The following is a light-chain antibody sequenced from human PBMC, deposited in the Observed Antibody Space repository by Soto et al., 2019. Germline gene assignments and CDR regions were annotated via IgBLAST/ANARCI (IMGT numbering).Light chain of an antibody. J-gene: IGKJ5*01. CDR2: WAS. CDR1: PCLLYSANGNNY. CDR3: QKYSPSPT. V-gene: IGKV4-1*01. Sequence: DIVLTQSADSLVGSLGERATITCKTSPCLLYSANGNNYLAWYQQRQAQTPKLLVYWASTRESGVSDRCSGSGSGLEFALTIIKLQAEDVSVCNCQKYSPSPTFGQGTRLEIK.